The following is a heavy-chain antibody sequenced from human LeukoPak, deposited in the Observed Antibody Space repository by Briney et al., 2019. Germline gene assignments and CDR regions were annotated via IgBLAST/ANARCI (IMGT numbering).Heavy chain of an antibody. V-gene: IGHV1-8*01. Sequence: ASVKVSCKTSGYIFSNFDINWVRQATGQGLEWMGWMNPNSGNTGYAQKFQGRVTMTRDTSINTAYMELTSLRSKDTAVYYCSRGDYWGQGTLVTVSS. CDR1: GYIFSNFD. J-gene: IGHJ4*02. CDR3: SRGDY. CDR2: MNPNSGNT.